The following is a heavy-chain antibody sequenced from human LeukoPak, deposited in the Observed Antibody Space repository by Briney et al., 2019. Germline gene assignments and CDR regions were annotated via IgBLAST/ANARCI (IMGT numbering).Heavy chain of an antibody. J-gene: IGHJ4*02. Sequence: GGSLRLSCAASGFTFSRYGMHWVRQAPGKGLEWVSSISSSSSYIYYADSVKGRFTISRDNDKNSLYLQTNSLRAEDTAVYYCARHGGSYSSSDYWGQGTLVTVSS. D-gene: IGHD1-26*01. CDR2: ISSSSSYI. V-gene: IGHV3-21*01. CDR3: ARHGGSYSSSDY. CDR1: GFTFSRYG.